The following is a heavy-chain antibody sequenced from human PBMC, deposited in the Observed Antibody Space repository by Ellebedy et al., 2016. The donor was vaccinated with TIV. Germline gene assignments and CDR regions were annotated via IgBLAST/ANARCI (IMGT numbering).Heavy chain of an antibody. D-gene: IGHD4-23*01. V-gene: IGHV3-23*01. Sequence: GESLKISCVASGFTFSDYSMSWVRQAPGKGLEWVSSITESGGNTYYADSVKGRFTISRDNSKDTLFLQMTRLRAEDTAIYFCARDPVGVGPAFDVWGQGTMVTVSS. CDR1: GFTFSDYS. J-gene: IGHJ3*01. CDR2: ITESGGNT. CDR3: ARDPVGVGPAFDV.